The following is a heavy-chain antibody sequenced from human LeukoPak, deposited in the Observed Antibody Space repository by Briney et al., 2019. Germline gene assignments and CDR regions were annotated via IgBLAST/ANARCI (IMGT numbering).Heavy chain of an antibody. CDR2: IGTVGDP. CDR1: GFTFSRSD. V-gene: IGHV3-13*05. D-gene: IGHD3-3*01. CDR3: ARGFLGDAFYI. Sequence: RGSPRLSRAASGFTFSRSDAHWVCQATGKGLEWVSAIGTVGDPYYPGSVKGRFTISRENAKNSLYLQMNSLRAGDTAVYYCARGFLGDAFYIWGHETLLTVSS. J-gene: IGHJ3*02.